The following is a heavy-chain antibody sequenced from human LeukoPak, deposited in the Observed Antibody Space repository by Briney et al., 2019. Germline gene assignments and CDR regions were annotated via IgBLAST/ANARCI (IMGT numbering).Heavy chain of an antibody. CDR3: VRGTRAFDV. CDR2: ISSTGSYI. Sequence: GGSLRLSCAASGFKLSSYMLNWVRQAPGKGLEWVSSISSTGSYIYYADSVKGRFTISRDNAQKSLYLQINSLRGDDTALYYCVRGTRAFDVWGQGTMVTVSS. V-gene: IGHV3-21*01. CDR1: GFKLSSYM. J-gene: IGHJ3*01.